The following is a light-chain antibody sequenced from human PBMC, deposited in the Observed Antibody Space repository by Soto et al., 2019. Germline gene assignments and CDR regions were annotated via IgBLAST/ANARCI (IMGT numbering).Light chain of an antibody. V-gene: IGKV4-1*01. CDR2: WAS. Sequence: DIVMTQSPDSLAVSLGERATINCKSSQSVLYTSNNKNHLAWYQQKPGQPPKLLIYWASTRESGVPDRFSGSVSGTYFTLTISSLQAEDVAVYYCHQFYSIPITFGPGPKVDIK. CDR3: HQFYSIPIT. CDR1: QSVLYTSNNKNH. J-gene: IGKJ3*01.